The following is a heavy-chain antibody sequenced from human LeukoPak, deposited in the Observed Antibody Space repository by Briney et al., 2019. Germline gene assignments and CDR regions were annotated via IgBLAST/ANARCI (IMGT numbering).Heavy chain of an antibody. CDR2: ISSSSRTI. CDR3: ARGSRSYDSSGYYPGPVDAFDI. J-gene: IGHJ3*02. D-gene: IGHD3-22*01. Sequence: PGGSLRLSCAACGSTFSFYSISCVRQAPGKGLEWVSYISSSSRTIYYADSVKGRFTISRDNAKNSLYLQMNSLRAEDTAEYCCARGSRSYDSSGYYPGPVDAFDIWGQGTMVTVSS. V-gene: IGHV3-48*01. CDR1: GSTFSFYS.